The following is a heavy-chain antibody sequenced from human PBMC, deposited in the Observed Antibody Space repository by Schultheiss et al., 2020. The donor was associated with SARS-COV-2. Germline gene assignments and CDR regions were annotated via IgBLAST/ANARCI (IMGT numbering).Heavy chain of an antibody. V-gene: IGHV3-48*03. CDR3: ARDLEMATIMDAFDI. CDR1: GFTFSSYE. J-gene: IGHJ3*02. Sequence: GGSLRLSCAASGFTFSSYEMNWVRQAPGKGLEWVSYISSSGSTIYYADSVKGRFTISRDNAKNSLYLQMNSLRAEDTAVYYCARDLEMATIMDAFDIWGQGTMVTVSS. CDR2: ISSSGSTI. D-gene: IGHD5-24*01.